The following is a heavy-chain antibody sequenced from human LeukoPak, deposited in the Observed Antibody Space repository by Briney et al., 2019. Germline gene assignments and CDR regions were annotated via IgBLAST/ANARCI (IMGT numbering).Heavy chain of an antibody. CDR2: INPSGGST. CDR3: ARELALGGQQLRGYFDY. Sequence: ASVKVSCKASGYTFTGYYMHWVRQAPGQGLEWMGIINPSGGSTSYAQKFQGRVTMTRDMSTSTVYMELSSLRSEDTAVYYCARELALGGQQLRGYFDYWGQGTLVTVSS. D-gene: IGHD6-13*01. J-gene: IGHJ4*02. CDR1: GYTFTGYY. V-gene: IGHV1-46*01.